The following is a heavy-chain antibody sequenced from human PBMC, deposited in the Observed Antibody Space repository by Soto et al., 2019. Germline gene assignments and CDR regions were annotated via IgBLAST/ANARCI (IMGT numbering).Heavy chain of an antibody. D-gene: IGHD3-10*01. Sequence: QVQLVQSGAQVKKPGASVKVSCKTSGFTFTSYGISWVRQVPGQGLEWLGWISAFSGNADYTERLQGRVTMTTDASTSTAHVELRSLRSDDTAIYYCARDRERNPWHFDHWGQGTLVTVSS. J-gene: IGHJ4*02. CDR3: ARDRERNPWHFDH. CDR1: GFTFTSYG. V-gene: IGHV1-18*04. CDR2: ISAFSGNA.